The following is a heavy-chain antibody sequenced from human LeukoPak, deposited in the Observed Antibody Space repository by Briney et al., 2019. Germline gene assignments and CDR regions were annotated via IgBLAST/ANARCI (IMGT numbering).Heavy chain of an antibody. Sequence: SVKVSCKASGGTSNSHAINWVRQAPGQGLEWMGRIIPNLGTTDRAQNFQDRVTLTADKFTNTAYVELTSLTSDDTAVYYCATTNDGGGYQWGDFFDFWGQGTLVTVSS. D-gene: IGHD3-22*01. CDR1: GGTSNSHA. CDR2: IIPNLGTT. CDR3: ATTNDGGGYQWGDFFDF. V-gene: IGHV1-69*04. J-gene: IGHJ4*02.